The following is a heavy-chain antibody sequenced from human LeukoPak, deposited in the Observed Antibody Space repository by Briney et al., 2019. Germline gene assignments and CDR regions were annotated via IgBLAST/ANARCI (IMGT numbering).Heavy chain of an antibody. Sequence: GGSLRLSCAASGFTVSSNYMSWVRQAPGKGLEWVSVIYSGGSTYYADSVKGRFIISRDNSKNTLYLQMNSLRAEDTAVYYCARTQLQVPAADYYYYYGMDVWGQGTTVTVSS. J-gene: IGHJ6*02. CDR1: GFTVSSNY. CDR2: IYSGGST. CDR3: ARTQLQVPAADYYYYYGMDV. D-gene: IGHD2-2*01. V-gene: IGHV3-53*01.